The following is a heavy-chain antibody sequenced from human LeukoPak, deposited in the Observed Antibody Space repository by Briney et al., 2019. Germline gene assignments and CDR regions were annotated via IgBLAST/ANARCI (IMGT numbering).Heavy chain of an antibody. CDR2: INGDGTST. D-gene: IGHD3-10*01. CDR1: GFTFRTYW. V-gene: IGHV3-74*01. J-gene: IGHJ6*02. CDR3: AKDLTYYGSMDV. Sequence: GGSLRLSCAASGFTFRTYWMHWVRQVPGKGLVWVSRINGDGTSTNYADSVKGRFTISRDNAKSTLYLQMNSLRAEDTAVYYCAKDLTYYGSMDVWGQGTTVTVSS.